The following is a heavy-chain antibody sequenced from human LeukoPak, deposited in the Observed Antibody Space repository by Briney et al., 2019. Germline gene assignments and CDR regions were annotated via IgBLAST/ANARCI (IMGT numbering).Heavy chain of an antibody. J-gene: IGHJ4*02. V-gene: IGHV3-33*01. Sequence: PGGSLRLSCAASGFTFSSYGMHWVRQAPGKGLEWVAVIWYDGSNKYYADSVKGQFTISRDNSKNTLYLQMNSLRAEDTAVYYCARVGSSDTNDYWGQGTLVTVSS. CDR3: ARVGSSDTNDY. CDR2: IWYDGSNK. CDR1: GFTFSSYG. D-gene: IGHD6-13*01.